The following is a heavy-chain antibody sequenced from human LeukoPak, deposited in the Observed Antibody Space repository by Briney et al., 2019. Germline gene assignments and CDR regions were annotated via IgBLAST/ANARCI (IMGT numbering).Heavy chain of an antibody. V-gene: IGHV1-2*02. J-gene: IGHJ4*02. CDR3: ARDYDYVWERYRYPGDY. CDR2: INPNRGGT. CDR1: GYTFTGYY. Sequence: ASVTVSCTASGYTFTGYYMHWARQAPGQGLEWMGWINPNRGGTNYAQKFQGRVTMTRDTSISTAYMELSRLRSDDTAVYYCARDYDYVWERYRYPGDYWGQGTLVTVSS. D-gene: IGHD3-16*02.